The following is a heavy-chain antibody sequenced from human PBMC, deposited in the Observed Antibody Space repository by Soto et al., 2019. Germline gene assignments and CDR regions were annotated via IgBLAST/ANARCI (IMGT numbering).Heavy chain of an antibody. CDR1: GFIFRTYG. CDR2: ISYDGSNQ. Sequence: QVQLVESGGGVVQPGRSLRLSCAGSGFIFRTYGMHWVRQAPGKGLEWLAVISYDGSNQYYADSVKGRFTISRDNSKNTLELQMSSLRVEDTAVYYCERYDHRWFDPWGQGTLVAVSS. J-gene: IGHJ5*02. CDR3: ERYDHRWFDP. D-gene: IGHD3-3*01. V-gene: IGHV3-33*05.